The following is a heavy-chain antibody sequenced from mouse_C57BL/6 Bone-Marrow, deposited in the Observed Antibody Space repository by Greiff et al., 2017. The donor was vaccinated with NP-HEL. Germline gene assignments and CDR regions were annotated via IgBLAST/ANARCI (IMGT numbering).Heavy chain of an antibody. CDR2: INSDGGST. Sequence: EVQLVESGGGLVQPGESLKLSCESNEYEFPSHDMSWVRKTPEKRLELVAAINSDGGSTYYPDTMERRFIISRDNTKKTLYLQMSGLRSEDTALYYSARLGAADYGNYVDAMDYWGQGTSVTVSS. CDR3: ARLGAADYGNYVDAMDY. V-gene: IGHV5-2*01. J-gene: IGHJ4*01. D-gene: IGHD2-1*01. CDR1: EYEFPSHD.